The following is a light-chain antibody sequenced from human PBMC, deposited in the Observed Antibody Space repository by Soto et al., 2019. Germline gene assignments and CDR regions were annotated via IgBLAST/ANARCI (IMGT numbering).Light chain of an antibody. CDR3: QHYNNWPRT. J-gene: IGKJ1*01. Sequence: EIVLTQSQDTLSVSPGERAALSCRASQSVSSNLAWYQQKPGQAPRLLIYGASTRATGIPARFSGSGSGTEFTLTISSLQSEDFAVYYCQHYNNWPRTFGQGTKVDNQ. CDR2: GAS. CDR1: QSVSSN. V-gene: IGKV3-15*01.